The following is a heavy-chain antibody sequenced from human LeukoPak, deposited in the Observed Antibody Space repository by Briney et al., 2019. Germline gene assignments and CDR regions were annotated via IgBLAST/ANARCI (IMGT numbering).Heavy chain of an antibody. CDR1: GDSISSGTYS. CDR3: ARILHYYYGMDV. Sequence: SETLSLTCTVSGDSISSGTYSWGWIRQPPGKGLEWIGSVYYRGSTYYNPSLRSRLTISVDTSKNQLSLKLSSVTAADSAVYYCARILHYYYGMDVWGQGTTVTVSS. J-gene: IGHJ6*02. D-gene: IGHD2-15*01. CDR2: VYYRGST. V-gene: IGHV4-39*01.